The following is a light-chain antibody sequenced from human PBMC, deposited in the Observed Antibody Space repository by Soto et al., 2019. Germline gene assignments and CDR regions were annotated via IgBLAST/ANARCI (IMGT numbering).Light chain of an antibody. CDR2: DAS. J-gene: IGKJ1*01. V-gene: IGKV1-5*01. Sequence: GDRVAITCRASQTISTWLAWYQLKPGKATTLLIFDASSLESGVPSRFGGSGSGTEFTLTISSLQPDDFATYYCQQYNSYSWTFGQGTKVEVK. CDR3: QQYNSYSWT. CDR1: QTISTW.